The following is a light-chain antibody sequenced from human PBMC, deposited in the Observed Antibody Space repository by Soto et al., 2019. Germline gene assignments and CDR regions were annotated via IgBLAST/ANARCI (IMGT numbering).Light chain of an antibody. CDR2: KAS. J-gene: IGKJ2*01. Sequence: DIQMTQSPSTLSASVGDRVTITCRASQSISSWLAWYQQKPGKAPKLQIYKASSLESGVPPRFSSSGSGTEFTLTISSLQPDDFATYYCQQYNSYPYTFGQGTKLEIK. CDR3: QQYNSYPYT. CDR1: QSISSW. V-gene: IGKV1-5*03.